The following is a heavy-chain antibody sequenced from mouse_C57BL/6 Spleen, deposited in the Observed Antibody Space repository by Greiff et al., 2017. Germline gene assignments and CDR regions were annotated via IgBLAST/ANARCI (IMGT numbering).Heavy chain of an antibody. J-gene: IGHJ1*03. V-gene: IGHV1-64*01. CDR1: GYTFTSYW. CDR3: ARLNYDYDWYFDV. CDR2: IHPNSGST. Sequence: QVQLQESGAELVKPGASVKLSCKASGYTFTSYWMHWVKQRPGQGLEWIGMIHPNSGSTNYNEKFKSKATLTVDKSSSTAYMQLSSLTSEDSAVYYCARLNYDYDWYFDVWGTGTTVTVSS. D-gene: IGHD2-4*01.